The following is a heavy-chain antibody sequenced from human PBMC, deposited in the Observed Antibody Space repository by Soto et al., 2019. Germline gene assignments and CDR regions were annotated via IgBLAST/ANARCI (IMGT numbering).Heavy chain of an antibody. CDR2: IVVGSGNT. D-gene: IGHD5-18*01. V-gene: IGHV1-58*02. CDR3: AREGYRKYHYYGMDV. Sequence: ASVKVSCKASGFTVTSSAMQWLRQARVQRLEWIGWIVVGSGNTNYAQKFQERVTITRDMSTSTAYMELSSLRSEDTAVYYCAREGYRKYHYYGMDVWGQGTTVTVSS. J-gene: IGHJ6*02. CDR1: GFTVTSSA.